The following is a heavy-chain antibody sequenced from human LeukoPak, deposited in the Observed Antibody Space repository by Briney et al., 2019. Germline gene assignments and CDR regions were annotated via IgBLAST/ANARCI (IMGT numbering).Heavy chain of an antibody. Sequence: GGSLRLSCAASGFTFSSYSMNWVRQAPGKGLEWVSSISSSSSYIYYADSVKGRFTISRDNAKNSLYLQMNSLGAEDTAVYYCATQIEYQLLYDYYYYGMDVWGQGTTVTVSS. CDR1: GFTFSSYS. D-gene: IGHD2-2*02. V-gene: IGHV3-21*01. CDR3: ATQIEYQLLYDYYYYGMDV. J-gene: IGHJ6*02. CDR2: ISSSSSYI.